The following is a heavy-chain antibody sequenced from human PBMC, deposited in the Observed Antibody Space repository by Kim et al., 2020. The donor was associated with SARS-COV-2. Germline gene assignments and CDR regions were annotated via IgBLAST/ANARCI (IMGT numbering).Heavy chain of an antibody. V-gene: IGHV4-4*02. CDR3: ARLVARGYYYGMDV. J-gene: IGHJ6*02. Sequence: SETLSLTCAVSGGSISSSNWWSWVRQPPGKGLEWIGEIYHSGSTNYNPSLKSRVTISVDKSKNQFSLKLSSVTAADTAVYYCARLVARGYYYGMDVWGQGTTVTVSS. D-gene: IGHD5-12*01. CDR1: GGSISSSNW. CDR2: IYHSGST.